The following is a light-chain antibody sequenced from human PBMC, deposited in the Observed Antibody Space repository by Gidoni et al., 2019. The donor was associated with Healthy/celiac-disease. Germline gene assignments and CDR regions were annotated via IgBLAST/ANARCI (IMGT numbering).Light chain of an antibody. CDR2: AAS. J-gene: IGKJ3*01. V-gene: IGKV1-39*01. Sequence: DIQLPQSPSSLSASVGDSVTITCRASQSISSYLNWYQQKPGKAPKLLIYAASSLQSGVPSRFSGRGSGTDFTLTISSLQPEDFATYYWQQSYSTPLTFGPGTKVDIK. CDR3: QQSYSTPLT. CDR1: QSISSY.